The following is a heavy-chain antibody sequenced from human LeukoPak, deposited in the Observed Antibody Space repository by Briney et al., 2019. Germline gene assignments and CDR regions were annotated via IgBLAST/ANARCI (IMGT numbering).Heavy chain of an antibody. J-gene: IGHJ5*02. CDR3: ASYGSGYNWLDP. D-gene: IGHD3-10*01. CDR1: GYTFTSYY. CDR2: INPSGGST. V-gene: IGHV1-46*01. Sequence: ASVKVSCKASGYTFTSYYMHWVRQAPGQGLEWMGIINPSGGSTSYAQKFQGRVTMTRDTSTSTVYMELSSLRSEDTAVYYCASYGSGYNWLDPWGQGTLVTVSS.